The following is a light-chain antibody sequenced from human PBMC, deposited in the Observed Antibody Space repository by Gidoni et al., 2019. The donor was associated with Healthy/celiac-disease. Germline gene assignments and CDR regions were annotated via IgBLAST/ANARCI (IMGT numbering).Light chain of an antibody. CDR1: QSVSSN. Sequence: EIVMTQSTATLSVSPGERTTLSCRASQSVSSNLAWYQQKPGQAPRLLIYGASPTATGIPARFSGSGSGTEFTLTISSLQSEDFAVYYCQQYNNWPPLTFGGXTKVEIK. CDR3: QQYNNWPPLT. CDR2: GAS. V-gene: IGKV3-15*01. J-gene: IGKJ4*01.